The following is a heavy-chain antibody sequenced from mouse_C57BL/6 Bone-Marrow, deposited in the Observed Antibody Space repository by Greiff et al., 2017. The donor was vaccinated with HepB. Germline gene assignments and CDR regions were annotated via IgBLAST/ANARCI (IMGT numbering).Heavy chain of an antibody. Sequence: VKLMESGPELVKPGASVKISCKASGYAFSSSWMNWVKQRPGKGLEWIGRIYPGDGDTNYNGKFKGKATLTADNSSSTAYMQLSSLTSEDSAVYFCARYAYYYGSGYFDYWGQGTTLTVSS. D-gene: IGHD1-1*01. V-gene: IGHV1-82*01. CDR3: ARYAYYYGSGYFDY. J-gene: IGHJ2*01. CDR2: IYPGDGDT. CDR1: GYAFSSSW.